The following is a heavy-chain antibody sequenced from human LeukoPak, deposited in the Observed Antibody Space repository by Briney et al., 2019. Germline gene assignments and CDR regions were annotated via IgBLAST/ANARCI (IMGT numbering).Heavy chain of an antibody. CDR2: IKEDGSEK. CDR1: GFTFSSHL. Sequence: GGSLRLSCAASGFTFSSHLMGWVRQAPGKGLEWVANIKEDGSEKYYVDSVKGRFTISRDNAKNSLYLQMNSLRAEDTAVYYCARGGLRYFARWGQGTLVTVPS. J-gene: IGHJ1*01. V-gene: IGHV3-7*04. CDR3: ARGGLRYFAR. D-gene: IGHD3-9*01.